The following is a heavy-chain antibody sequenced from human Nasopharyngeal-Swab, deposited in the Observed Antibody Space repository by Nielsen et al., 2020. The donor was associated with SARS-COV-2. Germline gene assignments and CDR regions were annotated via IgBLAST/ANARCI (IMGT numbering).Heavy chain of an antibody. CDR2: IYYSGST. V-gene: IGHV4-30-4*01. CDR3: AISNVGFYYYGMDV. Sequence: SETLSLTCTVSGGPISSGDYYWSWIRQPPGKGLEWIVYIYYSGSTYYNPSLKSRVTISIDTSRTQFSLKLSSVTAADTAVYYCAISNVGFYYYGMDVWGQGTTVTVSS. J-gene: IGHJ6*02. CDR1: GGPISSGDYY. D-gene: IGHD4-11*01.